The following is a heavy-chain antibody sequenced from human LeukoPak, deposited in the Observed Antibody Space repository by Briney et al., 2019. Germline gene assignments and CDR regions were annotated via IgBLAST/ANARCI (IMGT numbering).Heavy chain of an antibody. D-gene: IGHD2-15*01. Sequence: ASVKVSCKASGYTFTSYDINWVRQATGQGLEWMGWMNPNSGNTGYAQKFQGRVTMTRNTSISTAYMELSSLRSEDTAVYYCARDGTRYCSGGSCYAGSGYMDVWGKGTTVTVSS. CDR1: GYTFTSYD. CDR2: MNPNSGNT. J-gene: IGHJ6*03. V-gene: IGHV1-8*02. CDR3: ARDGTRYCSGGSCYAGSGYMDV.